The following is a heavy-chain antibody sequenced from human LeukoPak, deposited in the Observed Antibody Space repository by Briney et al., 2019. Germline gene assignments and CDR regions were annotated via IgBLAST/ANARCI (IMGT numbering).Heavy chain of an antibody. V-gene: IGHV4-59*04. D-gene: IGHD3-10*01. J-gene: IGHJ4*02. Sequence: SETLSLTCTVSGGSISSYYWSWIRQPPGKGLEWIGYIYYSGSTYYNPSLKSRVTISVDTSKNQFSLKLSSVTAADTAVYYCARHRRITMVRGVYYFDYWGQGTLVTVSS. CDR3: ARHRRITMVRGVYYFDY. CDR2: IYYSGST. CDR1: GGSISSYY.